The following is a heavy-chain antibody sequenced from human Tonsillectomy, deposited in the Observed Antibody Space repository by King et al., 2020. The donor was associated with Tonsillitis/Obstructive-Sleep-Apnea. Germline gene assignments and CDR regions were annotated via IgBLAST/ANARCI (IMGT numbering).Heavy chain of an antibody. V-gene: IGHV5-51*03. D-gene: IGHD2-2*01. CDR2: IYPGDSDT. J-gene: IGHJ6*02. CDR3: ARLGSLGYCSSTSCSVDV. Sequence: VQLVESGAEVKKPGESLKISCKGSGYSFTSYWIGWVRQMPGKGLEWMGIIYPGDSDTRYSPSFQGQVTISADKSISTAYLQWSSLKASDTAMYYCARLGSLGYCSSTSCSVDVWGQGTTVTVSS. CDR1: GYSFTSYW.